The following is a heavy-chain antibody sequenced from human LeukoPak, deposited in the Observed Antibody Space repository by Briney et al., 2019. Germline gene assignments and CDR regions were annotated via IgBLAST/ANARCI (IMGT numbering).Heavy chain of an antibody. CDR1: GFPFSSYW. J-gene: IGHJ4*02. CDR3: ARPYYDSSGSHFDY. Sequence: GGSLRLSCAASGFPFSSYWMSWVRQAPGKGLERVANIKQDGSEKYYVDSVKGRFTISRDNAKNSLYLQMNSLRAEDTAVYYCARPYYDSSGSHFDYWGQGTLVTVPS. V-gene: IGHV3-7*01. CDR2: IKQDGSEK. D-gene: IGHD3-22*01.